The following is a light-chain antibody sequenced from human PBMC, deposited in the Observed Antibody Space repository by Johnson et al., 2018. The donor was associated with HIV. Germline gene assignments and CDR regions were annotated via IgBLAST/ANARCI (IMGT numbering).Light chain of an antibody. CDR2: EDT. J-gene: IGLJ1*01. V-gene: IGLV1-51*02. Sequence: QSVLTQPPSVSAAPGQKVSISCSGSSSNIGDNYVSWYQQVPGTAPKLLIYEDTKRPSGIPDRFSGSKSGTSATLAITGLQTGDEADYYCATWDRSLSAGGVFGTGTKVTV. CDR1: SSNIGDNY. CDR3: ATWDRSLSAGGV.